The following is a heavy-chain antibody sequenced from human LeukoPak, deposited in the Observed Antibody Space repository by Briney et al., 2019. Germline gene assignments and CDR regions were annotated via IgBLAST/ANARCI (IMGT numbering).Heavy chain of an antibody. V-gene: IGHV1-2*02. CDR2: INPNSGGT. Sequence: ASVTVSCKASGYTFTGYYMHWVRQAPGQGLEWMGWINPNSGGTNYAQKFQGRVTMTRDTSISTAYMELSRLRSDDTAVYYCARELLWFGEESAYYMDVWGKGTTVTVSS. D-gene: IGHD3-10*01. CDR3: ARELLWFGEESAYYMDV. J-gene: IGHJ6*03. CDR1: GYTFTGYY.